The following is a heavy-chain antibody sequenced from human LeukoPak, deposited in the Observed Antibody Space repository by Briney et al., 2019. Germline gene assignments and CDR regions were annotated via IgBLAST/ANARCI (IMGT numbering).Heavy chain of an antibody. Sequence: GGSLRLSCAAWGFTFSSYWIHWVRHATGKGGVWGSRINTDGSSAIYGDCVKRRFTLSRDNAKHTLYLQMNSLRAEDTAVYYCAREEYDDLGYWGQGTLVTVSS. V-gene: IGHV3-74*01. D-gene: IGHD3-3*01. CDR1: GFTFSSYW. CDR3: AREEYDDLGY. CDR2: INTDGSSA. J-gene: IGHJ4*02.